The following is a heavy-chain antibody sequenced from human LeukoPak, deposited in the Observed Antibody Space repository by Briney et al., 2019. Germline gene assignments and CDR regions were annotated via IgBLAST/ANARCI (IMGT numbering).Heavy chain of an antibody. CDR3: AKDYCGGDCYSGWYFDL. CDR2: ISYNSDTI. D-gene: IGHD2-21*02. Sequence: GRSLRLSCAASGFTFDDYAMHWVRQAPGKGLEWVSGISYNSDTIAYADSVKGRFTISRDNAKNSLYVQMNSLRAEDTALYYCAKDYCGGDCYSGWYFDLWGRGTLVTVSS. V-gene: IGHV3-9*01. CDR1: GFTFDDYA. J-gene: IGHJ2*01.